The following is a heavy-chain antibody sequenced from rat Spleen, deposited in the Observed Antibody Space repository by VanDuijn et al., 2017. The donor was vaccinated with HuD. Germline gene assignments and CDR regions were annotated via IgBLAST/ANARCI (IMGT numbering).Heavy chain of an antibody. CDR3: ARLNYGLDN. V-gene: IGHV3-3*01. CDR1: GYSIASSYR. CDR2: INSAGST. J-gene: IGHJ2*01. Sequence: EVQLQESGPDLVKPSQSLSLTCSVTGYSIASSYRWNWIRKFPGNKLEWMGYINSAGSTHYNPSLKSRISITRDTSKNQFFLQVNSVTTEETATYYCARLNYGLDNWGQGVMVTVSS. D-gene: IGHD1-3*01.